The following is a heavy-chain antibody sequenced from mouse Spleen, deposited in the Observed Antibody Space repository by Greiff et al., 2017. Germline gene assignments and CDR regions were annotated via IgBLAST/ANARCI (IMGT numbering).Heavy chain of an antibody. CDR3: ARDAYYYGSRGDY. Sequence: QVQLQQSGAELVKPGASVKISCKASGYAFSSYWMNWVKQRPGKGLEWIGQIYPGDGDTNYNGKFKGKATLTADKSSSTAYMQLSSLTSEDSAVYFCARDAYYYGSRGDYWGQGTTLTVSS. D-gene: IGHD1-1*01. J-gene: IGHJ2*01. CDR1: GYAFSSYW. V-gene: IGHV1-80*01. CDR2: IYPGDGDT.